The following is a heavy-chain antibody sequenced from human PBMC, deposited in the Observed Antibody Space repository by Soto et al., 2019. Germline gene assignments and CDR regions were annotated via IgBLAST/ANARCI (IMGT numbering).Heavy chain of an antibody. Sequence: ETLSLTCAVSGYSISSNYYWGWIRQPPGKGLEWLGSFYHAGRNFYNPSHESRVTISVDTSKNHVSLNLSSVTAADTAVYYCASSLGSGNYYNIPASWGQGTLVTV. J-gene: IGHJ5*02. D-gene: IGHD3-10*01. CDR2: FYHAGRN. CDR3: ASSLGSGNYYNIPAS. V-gene: IGHV4-38-2*01. CDR1: GYSISSNYY.